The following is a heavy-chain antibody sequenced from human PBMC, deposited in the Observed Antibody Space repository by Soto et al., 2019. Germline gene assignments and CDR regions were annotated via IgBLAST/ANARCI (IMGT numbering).Heavy chain of an antibody. CDR1: GGSISSYY. CDR3: ARGYRPRENNRFAP. J-gene: IGHJ5*02. CDR2: IYYSGST. D-gene: IGHD2-15*01. Sequence: SETLSLTCTVSGGSISSYYWSWIRQPPGKGLEWIGYIYYSGSTNYNPSLKSRVTISVDTSKNQFSLKLSSVTAADTAVYYCARGYRPRENNRFAPSGQRTLVTVSS. V-gene: IGHV4-59*08.